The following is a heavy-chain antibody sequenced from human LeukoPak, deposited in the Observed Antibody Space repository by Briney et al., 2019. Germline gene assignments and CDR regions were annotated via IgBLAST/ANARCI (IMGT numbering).Heavy chain of an antibody. J-gene: IGHJ3*02. CDR3: ARYRAFDI. V-gene: IGHV4-59*01. Sequence: SETLSLTCTVSGGSLSSYYWSWIRQPPGKGLEWIGYLYYSGSTNYNPSLKSRVTMSVDTSTNQFSLKLTSVTAADAAVYYCARYRAFDIWGRGTLVTVSS. CDR1: GGSLSSYY. CDR2: LYYSGST.